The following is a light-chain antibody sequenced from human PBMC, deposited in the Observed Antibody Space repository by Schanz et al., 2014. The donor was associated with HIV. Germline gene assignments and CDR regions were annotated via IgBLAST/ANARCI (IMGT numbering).Light chain of an antibody. CDR1: QSISSRY. Sequence: EVVLTQSPGTLSLSPGERATLSCRASQSISSRYLAWYQQKPGQAPRLLIYGSSTRAPGIPDRFSGSGSGTDFTLTISRLEPEDFAVYYCQQYNDWPPITFGQGTRLEIK. V-gene: IGKV3-20*01. CDR3: QQYNDWPPIT. J-gene: IGKJ5*01. CDR2: GSS.